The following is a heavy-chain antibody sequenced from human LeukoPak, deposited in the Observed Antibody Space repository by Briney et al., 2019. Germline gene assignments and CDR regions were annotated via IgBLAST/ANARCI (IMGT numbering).Heavy chain of an antibody. D-gene: IGHD6-19*01. CDR1: GFTFSSYA. CDR2: IIGSGGST. CDR3: AKRGSGRGGFDY. J-gene: IGHJ4*02. V-gene: IGHV3-23*01. Sequence: GGSLRLSCAASGFTFSSYAMSWVRQAPGKGLEGVSSIIGSGGSTYYADSVKGRFTISRDNSQNTLYLQMNSLRAEDTAVYYCAKRGSGRGGFDYWGQGTLVTVSS.